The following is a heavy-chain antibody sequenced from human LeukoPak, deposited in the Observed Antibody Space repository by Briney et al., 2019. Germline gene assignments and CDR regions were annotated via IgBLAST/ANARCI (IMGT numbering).Heavy chain of an antibody. D-gene: IGHD6-13*01. J-gene: IGHJ4*02. CDR1: GFQFSRHW. Sequence: SGGTLRLSCAASGFQFSRHWIHWVRQIPGKGLVWVSRTKSDGSRSDYADIVKGRFTISRDNAKNTLYLQMNSLRAEDTAVYYCARVGRPLAAAPTSFDYWGQGTLVTVSS. CDR2: TKSDGSRS. V-gene: IGHV3-74*01. CDR3: ARVGRPLAAAPTSFDY.